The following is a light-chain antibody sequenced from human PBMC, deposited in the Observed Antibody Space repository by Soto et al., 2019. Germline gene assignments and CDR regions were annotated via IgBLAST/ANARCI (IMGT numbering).Light chain of an antibody. CDR1: SSNIGSNA. CDR3: ATWDDGLNGWV. J-gene: IGLJ3*02. V-gene: IGLV1-44*01. CDR2: NNN. Sequence: QSVVTQPPSTSGTPGQRVTISCSGRSSNIGSNAVNWYQQFPGTAPKVLIYNNNERPSGVPDRFSGSKSGTSASLAITGLQSDDEADYYCATWDDGLNGWVFGGGTQLTVL.